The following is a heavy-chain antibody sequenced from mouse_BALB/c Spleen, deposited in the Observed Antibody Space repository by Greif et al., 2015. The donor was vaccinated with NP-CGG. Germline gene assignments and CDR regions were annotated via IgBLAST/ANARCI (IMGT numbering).Heavy chain of an antibody. CDR3: VRHDDYDVWGYAMDY. V-gene: IGHV10-1*02. CDR2: IRSKSNNYAT. Sequence: EVKVEESGGGLVQPKGSLKLSCAASGFTFNTYAMNWVRQAPGKGLEWVARIRSKSNNYATYYADSVKDRFTISRDDSQSMLYLQMNNLKTEDTAVYYCVRHDDYDVWGYAMDYWGQGTSVTVSS. CDR1: GFTFNTYA. D-gene: IGHD2-4*01. J-gene: IGHJ4*01.